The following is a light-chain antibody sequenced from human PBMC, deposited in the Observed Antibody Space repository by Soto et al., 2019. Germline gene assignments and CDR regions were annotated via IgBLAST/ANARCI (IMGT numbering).Light chain of an antibody. CDR3: SSYTSSSTYV. Sequence: QSALTQPASVSGSPGQSITISCTGTSSDVGGYNYVSWYQQHPGKAPKLMIYEVSNRPSGVSNRLSGSKSGNTASLTNSGLQAEDEADYYCSSYTSSSTYVVGTGTELTVL. CDR1: SSDVGGYNY. CDR2: EVS. V-gene: IGLV2-14*01. J-gene: IGLJ1*01.